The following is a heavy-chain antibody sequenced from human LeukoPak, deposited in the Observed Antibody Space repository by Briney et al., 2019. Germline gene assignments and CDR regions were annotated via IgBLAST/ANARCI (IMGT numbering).Heavy chain of an antibody. CDR3: ARGYLNWFDP. Sequence: SETLSLTCAVYGGSFSGYYWSWIRQPPGKGLEWIGEINHSGSTNYNPSLKSRVTISVDTSKNQFSLKLSSVTAEDTAVYYCARGYLNWFDPWGQGTLVTVSS. CDR1: GGSFSGYY. D-gene: IGHD2/OR15-2a*01. J-gene: IGHJ5*02. CDR2: INHSGST. V-gene: IGHV4-34*01.